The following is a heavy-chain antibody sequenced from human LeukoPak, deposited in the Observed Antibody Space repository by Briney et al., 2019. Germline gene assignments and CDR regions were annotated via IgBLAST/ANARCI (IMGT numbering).Heavy chain of an antibody. CDR3: AREGYSSSWYPFYYYYMDV. D-gene: IGHD6-13*01. CDR2: ISYDGSNK. J-gene: IGHJ6*03. Sequence: GGSLRLSCAASGFTFSGSAMHWVRQAPGKGLEWVAVISYDGSNKYYADSVKGRFTISRDNSKNTLYLQMNSLRAEDTAVYYCAREGYSSSWYPFYYYYMDVWGKGTTVTVSS. V-gene: IGHV3-30*04. CDR1: GFTFSGSA.